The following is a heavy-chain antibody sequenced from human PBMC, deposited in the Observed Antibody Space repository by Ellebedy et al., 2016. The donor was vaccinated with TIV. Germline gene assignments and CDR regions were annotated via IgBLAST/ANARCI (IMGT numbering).Heavy chain of an antibody. Sequence: GESLKISCEASGFTFSRNWISWFRQAPGKGLEWVSVISNGGDTTYADSVKGRFTISRDNSKNTLYLQMNSLRADDTAIYYCAKLGGVLSWYADYWGLGTLVTVSS. J-gene: IGHJ4*02. CDR1: GFTFSRNW. CDR2: ISNGGDTT. CDR3: AKLGGVLSWYADY. D-gene: IGHD6-13*01. V-gene: IGHV3-23*01.